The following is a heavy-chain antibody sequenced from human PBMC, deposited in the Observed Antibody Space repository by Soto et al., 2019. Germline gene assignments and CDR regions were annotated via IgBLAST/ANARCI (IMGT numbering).Heavy chain of an antibody. D-gene: IGHD3-10*01. J-gene: IGHJ4*02. V-gene: IGHV1-46*01. CDR1: GYTFSFDY. Sequence: QVQLLQSGAEVKKPGASVKISCKASGYTFSFDYLSWVRRAPGQGLQWMGKINPDGGATTYAQSFQGRVSITSDVSTGTVYMELSSLTSDDTAVYYCAKGRRNTFWGQGTLVSVSS. CDR2: INPDGGAT. CDR3: AKGRRNTF.